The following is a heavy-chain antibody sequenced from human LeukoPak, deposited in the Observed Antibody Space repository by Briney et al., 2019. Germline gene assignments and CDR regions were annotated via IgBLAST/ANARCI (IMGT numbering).Heavy chain of an antibody. Sequence: PGGSLRLSCAASGFTFSSRAMYWVRQAPAKGLEWVAGLSYDGSNTCYLDSVKGRFTISGDNSKNTLYLQMDSLRTEDTAVYYCAKDPHQLILSNYFDDWGQGTLVTVSS. CDR2: LSYDGSNT. D-gene: IGHD2/OR15-2a*01. J-gene: IGHJ4*02. V-gene: IGHV3-30*18. CDR1: GFTFSSRA. CDR3: AKDPHQLILSNYFDD.